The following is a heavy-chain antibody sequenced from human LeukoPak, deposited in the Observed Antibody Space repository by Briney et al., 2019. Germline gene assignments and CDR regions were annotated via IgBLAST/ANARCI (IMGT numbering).Heavy chain of an antibody. CDR2: INHSGST. J-gene: IGHJ4*02. CDR3: ARGPNDFWSGYYSHYFDY. CDR1: GGSFSGYY. V-gene: IGHV4-34*01. Sequence: PSETLSLTCAVYGGSFSGYYWSWIRQPPGKGLEWIGEINHSGSTNYNPSLKSRVTVSVDTSKNQFSLKLRSVTAADTAVYYCARGPNDFWSGYYSHYFDYWGQGTLVTVSS. D-gene: IGHD3-3*01.